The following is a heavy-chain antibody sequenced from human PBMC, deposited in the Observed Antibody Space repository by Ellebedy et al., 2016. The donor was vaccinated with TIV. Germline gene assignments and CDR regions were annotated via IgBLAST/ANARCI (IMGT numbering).Heavy chain of an antibody. CDR1: GGSISSYY. CDR3: AINGGSGNMT. V-gene: IGHV4-59*01. CDR2: IYYSGST. J-gene: IGHJ5*02. Sequence: SETLSLXXTVSGGSISSYYWSWIRQPPGKGLEWIGYIYYSGSTNYNPSLKSRVTISVDTSKNQFSLKLSSVTAADTAVYYCAINGGSGNMTWGQGTLVTVSS. D-gene: IGHD1/OR15-1a*01.